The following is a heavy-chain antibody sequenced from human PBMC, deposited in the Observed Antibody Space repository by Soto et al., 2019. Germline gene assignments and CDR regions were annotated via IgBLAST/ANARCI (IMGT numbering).Heavy chain of an antibody. CDR1: GDSVSSGSYF. Sequence: QVQLQESGPGLVKPSETLSLTCTVSGDSVSSGSYFWTWIRQPPGKGLEWIGYVIPGGSTRHNPSRNSRVTLSIDTSGNQFSLKLNSMTAADTAVYYCARQRVLPAQYFFDYWGQGTLVTVSS. CDR2: VIPGGST. J-gene: IGHJ4*02. V-gene: IGHV4-61*01. CDR3: ARQRVLPAQYFFDY. D-gene: IGHD6-13*01.